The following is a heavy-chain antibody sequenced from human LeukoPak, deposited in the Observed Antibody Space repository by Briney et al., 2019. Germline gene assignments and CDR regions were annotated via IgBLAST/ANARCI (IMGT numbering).Heavy chain of an antibody. D-gene: IGHD5-18*01. J-gene: IGHJ5*02. CDR2: IYYSGST. V-gene: IGHV4-59*01. Sequence: PSETLSLTCTVSGGSISSYYWSWIRQPPGKGLEWIGYIYYSGSTNYNPSLKSRVTISVDTSKNQFSLKLSSVTAADTAVYYCAREGVDTNWFDPWGQGTLVTVSS. CDR1: GGSISSYY. CDR3: AREGVDTNWFDP.